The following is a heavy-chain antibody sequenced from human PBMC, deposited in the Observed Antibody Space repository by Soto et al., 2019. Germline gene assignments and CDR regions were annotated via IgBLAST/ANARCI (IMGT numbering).Heavy chain of an antibody. CDR2: LSGSGGTT. CDR3: AKDQGSSWYEIDY. J-gene: IGHJ4*02. Sequence: PGGSLRLSCAASEVTFCNYAMGWVRQTPGKGLEWVSTLSGSGGTTYYADSVKGQFTISRDNSKSTLYLQMNSLRAEDTAVYYCAKDQGSSWYEIDYWGQGTLVTVSS. D-gene: IGHD6-13*01. V-gene: IGHV3-23*01. CDR1: EVTFCNYA.